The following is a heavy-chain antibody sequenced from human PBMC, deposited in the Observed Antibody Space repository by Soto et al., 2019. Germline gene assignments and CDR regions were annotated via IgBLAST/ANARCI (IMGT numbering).Heavy chain of an antibody. V-gene: IGHV1-69*06. CDR1: GGTFSSYA. CDR2: IIPIFGTA. J-gene: IGHJ6*02. D-gene: IGHD2-21*02. Sequence: QVQLVQSGAEVKKPGSSVKVSCKASGGTFSSYAISWVRQAPGQGLEWMGGIIPIFGTANYAQKFQGRVTSTADKSTSTAYMELSSLRSEDTAVYYCARPKSYCGGDCYPRYYYYYGMDVWGQGTTVTVSS. CDR3: ARPKSYCGGDCYPRYYYYYGMDV.